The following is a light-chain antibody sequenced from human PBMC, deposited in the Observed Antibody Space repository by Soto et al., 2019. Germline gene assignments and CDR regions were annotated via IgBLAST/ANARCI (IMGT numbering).Light chain of an antibody. CDR2: DAS. CDR1: QSVSSNY. Sequence: DIVLMQSPGTLSLSPGDRATLSCRTSQSVSSNYLAWYQQKPGQAPRLLIHDASVRATGIPDRFSGSGSGTDFTLIISRLEPEDFAVYYCQQYGSSPRTFGQGTKVEIK. CDR3: QQYGSSPRT. V-gene: IGKV3-20*01. J-gene: IGKJ1*01.